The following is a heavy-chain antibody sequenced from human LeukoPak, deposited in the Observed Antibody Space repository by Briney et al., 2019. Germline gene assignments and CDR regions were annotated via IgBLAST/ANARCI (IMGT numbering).Heavy chain of an antibody. D-gene: IGHD3-10*02. CDR1: GFTFSNYP. CDR3: ARDYVTMAPDY. J-gene: IGHJ4*02. CDR2: IGGSDDT. V-gene: IGHV3-23*01. Sequence: PGDSLRLSCVASGFTFSNYPMTWVRQFPGKGLQWVSTIGGSDDTYYADSVKGRFTISRDTSKNTLYLQMHSLGAEDTAVYYCARDYVTMAPDYGGLGTLVTVSS.